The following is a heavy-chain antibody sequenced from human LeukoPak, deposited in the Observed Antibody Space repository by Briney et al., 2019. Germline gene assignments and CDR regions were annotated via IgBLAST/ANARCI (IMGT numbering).Heavy chain of an antibody. CDR3: ARDRSWGVVDY. J-gene: IGHJ4*02. V-gene: IGHV6-1*01. CDR2: TYYRSKWYN. Sequence: SQTLSLTCAISGDSVSSNIASWNWIRQSSSRGLEWLGRTYYRSKWYNDYAVSVESRITINPDTSKNQLSLQLKSVTPEDTAVYYCARDRSWGVVDYWGQGTLVTVSS. CDR1: GDSVSSNIAS. D-gene: IGHD3-10*01.